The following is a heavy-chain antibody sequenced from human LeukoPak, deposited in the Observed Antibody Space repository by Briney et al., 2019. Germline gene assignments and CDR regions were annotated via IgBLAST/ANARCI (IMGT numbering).Heavy chain of an antibody. J-gene: IGHJ6*02. CDR2: IWYDGSNK. D-gene: IGHD1/OR15-1a*01. CDR1: GFTFSSYG. CDR3: GRIAINANNGMDV. Sequence: GGSLRLSCAASGFTFSSYGMHWVRQAPGKGLEWVAVIWYDGSNKYYADSVKGRFTISRDNSKNTLYLQMNSLRAEDTAVYYCGRIAINANNGMDVWGQGTTVTVSS. V-gene: IGHV3-33*01.